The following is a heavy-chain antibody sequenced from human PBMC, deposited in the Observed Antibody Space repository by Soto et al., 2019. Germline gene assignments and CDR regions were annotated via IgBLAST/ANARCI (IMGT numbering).Heavy chain of an antibody. V-gene: IGHV3-30-3*01. CDR1: GFTXXXXX. J-gene: IGHJ6*02. D-gene: IGHD2-21*02. CDR3: XRXXVTKXYYYGMDV. CDR2: ISNDGSNK. Sequence: QVQLVESGGGVVQPGRSLRLSCAASGFTXXXXXXXXXXXXXXXXXXXQAVISNDGSNKYYADSVKGRFTISRDNXXXXXXXXXXXXXXXXXXXXXXXRXXVTKXYYYGMDVWGQGTTVTVSS.